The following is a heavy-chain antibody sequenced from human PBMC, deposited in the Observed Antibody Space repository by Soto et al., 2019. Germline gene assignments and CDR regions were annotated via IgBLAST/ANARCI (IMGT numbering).Heavy chain of an antibody. D-gene: IGHD3-9*01. CDR1: GFTFSSYA. CDR2: ISGSGGST. Sequence: GGSLRLSCAASGFTFSSYAMSWVRQAPGKGLEWVSAISGSGGSTYYADSVKGRFTISRDNSKNTLYLQMNSLRAEDTAVYYCAKNGRYYDILTGHNWGQGTLVTVSS. J-gene: IGHJ4*02. CDR3: AKNGRYYDILTGHN. V-gene: IGHV3-23*01.